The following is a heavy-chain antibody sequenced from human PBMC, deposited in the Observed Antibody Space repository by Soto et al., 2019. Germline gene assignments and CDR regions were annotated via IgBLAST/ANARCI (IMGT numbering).Heavy chain of an antibody. V-gene: IGHV3-11*01. CDR1: GFTFSDYY. D-gene: IGHD5-18*01. CDR2: ISSSGSTI. Sequence: GGSLRLSCAASGFTFSDYYMSWIRQAPGKGLEWVSYISSSGSTIYYADSVKGRFTISRDNAKNSLYLQMNSLGAEDTAVYYYASGLGYSQILGPDYWGQGTLVTVSS. CDR3: ASGLGYSQILGPDY. J-gene: IGHJ4*02.